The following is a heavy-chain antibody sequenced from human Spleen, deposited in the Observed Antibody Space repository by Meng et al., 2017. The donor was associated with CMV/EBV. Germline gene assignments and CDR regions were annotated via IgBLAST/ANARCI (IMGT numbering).Heavy chain of an antibody. CDR2: ISGSGDST. CDR1: FSNYA. J-gene: IGHJ4*02. CDR3: ARPHLGYCSSTSCYNYFDD. Sequence: FSNYAMSWVRQAPGKGLEWVSVISGSGDSTYYADSVKGRFTISRDNSKSTLYLQVSSLRAGDTAVYYCARPHLGYCSSTSCYNYFDDWGQGTLVTVSS. D-gene: IGHD2-2*01. V-gene: IGHV3-23*01.